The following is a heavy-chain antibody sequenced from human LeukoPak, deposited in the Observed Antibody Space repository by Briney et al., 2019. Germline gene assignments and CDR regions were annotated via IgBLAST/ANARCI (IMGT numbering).Heavy chain of an antibody. D-gene: IGHD2-8*02. V-gene: IGHV3-64*01. Sequence: PGGSLRLSCAASGFTFSSYAMHWVRQAPGKGLEYVSAISSNGGSTYYANSVKGRFTISRDNSKNTLYLQMGSLRAEDMAVYYCARSFRLLGYFDYWGQGTLVTVSS. CDR2: ISSNGGST. CDR1: GFTFSSYA. CDR3: ARSFRLLGYFDY. J-gene: IGHJ4*02.